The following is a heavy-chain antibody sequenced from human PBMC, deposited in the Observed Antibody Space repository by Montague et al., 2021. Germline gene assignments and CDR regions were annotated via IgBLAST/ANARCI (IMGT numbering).Heavy chain of an antibody. V-gene: IGHV3-74*01. J-gene: IGHJ5*01. D-gene: IGHD5-18*01. CDR2: NTSDGSDT. Sequence: SLRLSCAASGFSFSSLWMHWVRQAPGKGLVWVSQNTSDGSDTNYADSVKGRFTISRDNAKSTLYLQMNSLRDEDTAVYYCVRDRPTAWFDSWGQGTLVTVSS. CDR1: GFSFSSLW. CDR3: VRDRPTAWFDS.